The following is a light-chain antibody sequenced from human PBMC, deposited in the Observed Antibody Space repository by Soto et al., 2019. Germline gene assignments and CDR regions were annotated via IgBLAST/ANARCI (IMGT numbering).Light chain of an antibody. Sequence: DIQMTQSPSSLSASVEDRVIITCRASQSISNHLNWYQQKPGKAPKLLIFAASSLQSGVPSRFSGSRSGPDFTLTISSLQPDDFATYYCQQCFWHWTFGQGTKVDIK. V-gene: IGKV1-39*01. CDR2: AAS. CDR3: QQCFWHWT. CDR1: QSISNH. J-gene: IGKJ1*01.